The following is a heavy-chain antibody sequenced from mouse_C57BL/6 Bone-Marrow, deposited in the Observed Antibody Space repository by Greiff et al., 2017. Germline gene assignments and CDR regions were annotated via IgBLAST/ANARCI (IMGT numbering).Heavy chain of an antibody. Sequence: QVHVKQSGAELVKPGASVKLSCKASGYTFTSYWMQWVKQRPGQGLEWIGEIDPSDSYTNYNQKFKGKATLTVDTSSSTAYMQLSSLTSEDSAVYYCARAPPLDYWGQGTTLTVSS. CDR2: IDPSDSYT. V-gene: IGHV1-50*01. CDR1: GYTFTSYW. J-gene: IGHJ2*01. CDR3: ARAPPLDY.